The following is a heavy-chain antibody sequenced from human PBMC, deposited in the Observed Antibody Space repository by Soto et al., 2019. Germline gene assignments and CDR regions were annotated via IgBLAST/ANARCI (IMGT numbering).Heavy chain of an antibody. CDR3: ARGYFLTTVTTRYYYGMDV. Sequence: GGSLRLSCAASGFTFSSYAMHWVRQAPGKGLEWVAVISYDGSNKYYADSVKGRFTISRDNSKNTLYLQMNSLRAEDTAVYYCARGYFLTTVTTRYYYGMDVWGQGTTVTVSS. V-gene: IGHV3-30-3*01. CDR2: ISYDGSNK. J-gene: IGHJ6*02. D-gene: IGHD4-17*01. CDR1: GFTFSSYA.